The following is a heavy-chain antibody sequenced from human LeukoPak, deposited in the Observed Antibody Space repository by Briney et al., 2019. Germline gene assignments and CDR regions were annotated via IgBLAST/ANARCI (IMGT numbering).Heavy chain of an antibody. CDR3: ARKLGIRGYFDY. CDR1: GGSISSGDYY. V-gene: IGHV4-30-4*01. Sequence: PSQTLSLTCTVSGGSISSGDYYWSWIRQPPGKGLEWIGYIYYSGSTYYNPSLKSRVTISVDTSKNQFSLKLSSVTAADTAVYYCARKLGIRGYFDYWGQGTLVTVSS. J-gene: IGHJ4*02. D-gene: IGHD7-27*01. CDR2: IYYSGST.